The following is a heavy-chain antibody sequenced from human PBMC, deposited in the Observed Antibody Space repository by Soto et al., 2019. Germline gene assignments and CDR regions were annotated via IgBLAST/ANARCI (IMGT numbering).Heavy chain of an antibody. D-gene: IGHD2-8*01. CDR2: ISAYNGNT. CDR1: GYTFTSYG. Sequence: ASVKVSCKASGYTFTSYGISWVRQAPGQGLEWMGWISAYNGNTNYAQKLQGRVTMTTDTSTSTAYMELRSLRAEDTGRYFCAKELFAAAYAATSAFDLWGQGTLVTVSS. J-gene: IGHJ4*02. V-gene: IGHV1-18*01. CDR3: AKELFAAAYAATSAFDL.